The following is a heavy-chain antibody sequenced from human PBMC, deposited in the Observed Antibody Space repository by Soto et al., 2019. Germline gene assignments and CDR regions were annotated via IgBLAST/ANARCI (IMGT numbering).Heavy chain of an antibody. Sequence: QVQLVQSGAEEKKPGASVKVSCKASGYTFTTYAMHWVRQAPGQRLEWMGWINAGNGNTKYSQKFQGRVTITRDTSASSAYMELSSLRSEDTAVYYCARDPSYYGMDVWGQGTTVTVSS. CDR3: ARDPSYYGMDV. J-gene: IGHJ6*02. CDR2: INAGNGNT. V-gene: IGHV1-3*05. CDR1: GYTFTTYA.